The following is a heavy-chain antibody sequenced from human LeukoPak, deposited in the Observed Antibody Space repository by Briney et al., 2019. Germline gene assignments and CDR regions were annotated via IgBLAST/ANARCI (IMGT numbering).Heavy chain of an antibody. CDR1: GITGYS. J-gene: IGHJ5*02. CDR2: IQFDGSET. CDR3: AKDRCSRTSCRNLFDP. Sequence: GGSLRLSCAASGITGYSMHWVRQAPGKGLEWVAFIQFDGSETYYADSVKGRFAISRDNSKNTLYLQMNTLTVEDTVVYYCAKDRCSRTSCRNLFDPWGQGILVTVSS. D-gene: IGHD2-2*01. V-gene: IGHV3-30*02.